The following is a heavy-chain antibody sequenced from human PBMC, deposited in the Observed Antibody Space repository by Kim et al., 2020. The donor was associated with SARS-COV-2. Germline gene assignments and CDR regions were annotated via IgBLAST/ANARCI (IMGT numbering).Heavy chain of an antibody. V-gene: IGHV4-34*01. CDR3: GRAGSWLRRAAFDI. J-gene: IGHJ3*02. D-gene: IGHD3-10*01. Sequence: PTLKSRVTISVDTSKNQFSLKLSSVTAADTAVYYCGRAGSWLRRAAFDIWGQGTMVTVSS.